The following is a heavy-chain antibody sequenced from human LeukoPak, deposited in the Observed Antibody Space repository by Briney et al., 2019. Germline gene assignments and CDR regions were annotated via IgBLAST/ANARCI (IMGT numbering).Heavy chain of an antibody. J-gene: IGHJ4*02. CDR1: GFTFSSYA. D-gene: IGHD6-13*01. V-gene: IGHV3-23*01. CDR3: AKSPTSTIAAAGTGDY. Sequence: GGSLRLSCAASGFTFSSYAMSWVRQAPGKGLEWVSAISGSGGSTYYADSVKGRFTISRDNSKNTLYLQMNSLRAEDTAVYYCAKSPTSTIAAAGTGDYWGQGTLVTVSS. CDR2: ISGSGGST.